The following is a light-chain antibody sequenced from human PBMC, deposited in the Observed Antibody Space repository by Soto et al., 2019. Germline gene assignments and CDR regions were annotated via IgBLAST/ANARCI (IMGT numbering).Light chain of an antibody. V-gene: IGLV3-21*04. Sequence: SYELTQPPSVSVAPGTTATITCGGNNIGTKSVHWYQQRSGQAPVLVISYDSDRPSGIPERFSGSNSGNTASLTISRVEAGDEADYYCQVRDAISDDVVFGGGTKLTLL. CDR3: QVRDAISDDVV. CDR2: YDS. J-gene: IGLJ2*01. CDR1: NIGTKS.